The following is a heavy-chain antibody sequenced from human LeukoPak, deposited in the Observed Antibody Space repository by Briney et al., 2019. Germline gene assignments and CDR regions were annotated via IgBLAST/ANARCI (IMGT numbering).Heavy chain of an antibody. CDR3: AQSRIRYFDWLLYPYYFDY. Sequence: SGPTLVKPTQTLTLTCTFSGFSLSTSGVGVGWIRQPPGKALEWLALIYWDDDKRYSPSLKSRLTITKDTSRNQVVLTMTNMDPVDTATYYRAQSRIRYFDWLLYPYYFDYWGQGTLVTVSS. CDR2: IYWDDDK. J-gene: IGHJ4*02. V-gene: IGHV2-5*02. D-gene: IGHD3-9*01. CDR1: GFSLSTSGVG.